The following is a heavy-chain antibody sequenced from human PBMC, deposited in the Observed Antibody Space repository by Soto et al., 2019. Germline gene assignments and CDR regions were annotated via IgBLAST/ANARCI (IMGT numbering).Heavy chain of an antibody. V-gene: IGHV1-69*04. CDR1: GGTFSSYT. D-gene: IGHD3-22*01. J-gene: IGHJ2*01. CDR3: ARDPGHYYDSRGYYGQGSYWYFDL. Sequence: SVKVSCKASGGTFSSYTISWVRQAPGQGLEWMGRIIPILGIANYAQKFQGRVTITADKSTSTAYMELSSLRSEDTAVYYCARDPGHYYDSRGYYGQGSYWYFDLWG. CDR2: IIPILGIA.